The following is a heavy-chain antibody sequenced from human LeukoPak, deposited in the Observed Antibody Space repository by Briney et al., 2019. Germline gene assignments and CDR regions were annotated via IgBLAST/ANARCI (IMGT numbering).Heavy chain of an antibody. V-gene: IGHV3-23*01. CDR1: GFIFSIYA. Sequence: GGSLRLSCAASGFIFSIYAMIWVRQAPGKGLEWVSSISGSGGSTYYADSVKGRFTISRDNSKNTLYLQMNSLRAEDTAVYYCAKGIVATIGGADYWGQGTLVTVSS. CDR3: AKGIVATIGGADY. CDR2: ISGSGGST. J-gene: IGHJ4*02. D-gene: IGHD5-12*01.